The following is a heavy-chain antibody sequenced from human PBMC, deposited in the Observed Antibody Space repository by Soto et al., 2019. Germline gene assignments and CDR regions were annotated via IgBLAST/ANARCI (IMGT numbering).Heavy chain of an antibody. Sequence: KPSETLSLTCTVSGGSISSGGYYWSWIRQHPGKGLEWIGYIYYSGSTYYNPSLKSRVTISVDTSKNQFSLKLSSVTAADTAVYYCARFWGTYYDSSGYPNYGMDVWGQGTTVTVS. D-gene: IGHD3-22*01. CDR2: IYYSGST. CDR3: ARFWGTYYDSSGYPNYGMDV. J-gene: IGHJ6*02. CDR1: GGSISSGGYY. V-gene: IGHV4-31*03.